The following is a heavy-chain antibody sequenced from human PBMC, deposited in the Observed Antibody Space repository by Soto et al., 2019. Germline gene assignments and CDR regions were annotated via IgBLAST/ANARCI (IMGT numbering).Heavy chain of an antibody. J-gene: IGHJ6*02. CDR2: IDPSDSYT. CDR1: GYSFTIYW. D-gene: IGHD4-17*01. CDR3: ATRNDYGDYYYGMDV. Sequence: PGESLKISCNGSGYSFTIYWISWVRQMPGKGLEWMGRIDPSDSYTNYSPSFQGHVTISADKSISTAYLQWSSLKASDTAMYYCATRNDYGDYYYGMDVWGQGTTVTVSS. V-gene: IGHV5-10-1*01.